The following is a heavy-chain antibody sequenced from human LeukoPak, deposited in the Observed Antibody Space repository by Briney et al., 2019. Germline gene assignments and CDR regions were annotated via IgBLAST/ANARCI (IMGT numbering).Heavy chain of an antibody. CDR3: ATSYDGKVAPFDL. D-gene: IGHD4-23*01. CDR1: GVSFSSFQ. Sequence: PSETLSLTCTVSGVSFSSFQWSWLGQSPVKGLEWIGNIHMTGRTDYNPSLKSRVTISMDTSKSQFSLLLTSVSAADTAIYFCATSYDGKVAPFDLLGQGILVTVSS. CDR2: IHMTGRT. V-gene: IGHV4-4*09. J-gene: IGHJ4*02.